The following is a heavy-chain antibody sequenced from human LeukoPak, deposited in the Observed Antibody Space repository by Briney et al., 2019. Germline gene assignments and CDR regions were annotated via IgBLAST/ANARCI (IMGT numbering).Heavy chain of an antibody. CDR2: IAQDGSEA. CDR1: GFTFTSFW. CDR3: ASVEMATIHAY. Sequence: GGSLRLSCAASGFTFTSFWMAWVRQAPGQGLEWVANIAQDGSEAVYADSVRGRFTISRDNAENSLFLQMNSLRAEDTAVYYCASVEMATIHAYWGQGTLVTVSS. D-gene: IGHD5-12*01. V-gene: IGHV3-7*01. J-gene: IGHJ4*02.